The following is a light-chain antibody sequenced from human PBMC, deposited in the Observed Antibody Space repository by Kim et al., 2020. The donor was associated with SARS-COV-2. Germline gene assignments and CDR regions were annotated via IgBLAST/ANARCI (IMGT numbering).Light chain of an antibody. CDR3: QQYGSSPPNT. J-gene: IGKJ1*01. CDR2: GAA. CDR1: QSVSSSY. V-gene: IGKV3-20*01. Sequence: PGEGASLTCTSRQSVSSSYVAWYQQNPGQTPRLRIYGAASRATGSPDRFSGSGSGTDVTITISRLEPEDDAVYYCQQYGSSPPNTFGQGTKVDIK.